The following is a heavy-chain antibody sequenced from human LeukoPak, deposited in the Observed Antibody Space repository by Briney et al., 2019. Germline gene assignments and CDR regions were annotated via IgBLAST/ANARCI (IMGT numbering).Heavy chain of an antibody. J-gene: IGHJ5*02. Sequence: SQTLSLTCTVSGGSISSGSYYWSWIRQPAGKGLEWIGRIYTSGSTNYNPSLKSRVTISVDTSKNQFSLKLSSVTAADTAVYYCARRGGGSCSGGSCYKTVDTAMVRHWFDPWGQGTLVTVSS. CDR3: ARRGGGSCSGGSCYKTVDTAMVRHWFDP. CDR2: IYTSGST. D-gene: IGHD2-15*01. V-gene: IGHV4-61*02. CDR1: GGSISSGSYY.